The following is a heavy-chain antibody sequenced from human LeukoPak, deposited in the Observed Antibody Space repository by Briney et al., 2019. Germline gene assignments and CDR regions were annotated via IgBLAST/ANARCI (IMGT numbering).Heavy chain of an antibody. V-gene: IGHV4-34*01. CDR3: ARVIQRYDYVWGSYRYGMDV. CDR1: GGSFSGYY. J-gene: IGHJ6*02. D-gene: IGHD3-16*02. CDR2: INHSGST. Sequence: SETLSLTCAVYGGSFSGYYWSWLRQPPGKGLEWIGEINHSGSTNYNPSLKSRVTISVDTSKNQFSLKLSSVTAADTAVYYCARVIQRYDYVWGSYRYGMDVWGQGTTVTVSS.